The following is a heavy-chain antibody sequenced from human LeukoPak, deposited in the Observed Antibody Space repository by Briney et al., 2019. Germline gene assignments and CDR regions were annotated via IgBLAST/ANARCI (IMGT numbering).Heavy chain of an antibody. CDR1: GFTFSSYS. CDR2: LSGSGGGT. D-gene: IGHD6-19*01. V-gene: IGHV3-23*01. J-gene: IGHJ4*02. Sequence: PGGSLRLSCAASGFTFSSYSMSWVRQAPGKGLEWVSGLSGSGGGTNYADSVKGRFIISRDNSRNMLYLQMNSLRAEDTAIYYCAKRYNSGVPALEYWGQGTLVTVSS. CDR3: AKRYNSGVPALEY.